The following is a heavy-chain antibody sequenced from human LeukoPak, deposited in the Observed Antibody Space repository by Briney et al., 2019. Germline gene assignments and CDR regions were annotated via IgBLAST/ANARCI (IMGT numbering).Heavy chain of an antibody. D-gene: IGHD6-13*01. V-gene: IGHV1-18*04. J-gene: IGHJ5*02. CDR1: GYTFTSYY. Sequence: ASVKVSCKASGYTFTSYYMHWVRQAPGQGLEWMGWIHIYRGNTNYAQKFQGRATMTTDTSTSTVYMEVRGLRSDDTAMYYCARDVGITVADSFDPWGQGTLVTVSS. CDR2: IHIYRGNT. CDR3: ARDVGITVADSFDP.